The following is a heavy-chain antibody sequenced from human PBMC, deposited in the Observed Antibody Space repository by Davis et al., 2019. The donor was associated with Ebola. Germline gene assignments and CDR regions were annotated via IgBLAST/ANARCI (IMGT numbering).Heavy chain of an antibody. V-gene: IGHV3-21*04. CDR2: ISSSSSYI. CDR1: GFTFSSYS. CDR3: AREGVFLVRGDTNWFDP. Sequence: PGGSLRLSCAASGFTFSSYSMNWVRQAPGKGLEWVSSISSSSSYIYYADSVKGRFTISRDNAKNSLYLQMNSLRAEDTAVYYCAREGVFLVRGDTNWFDPWGQGTLVTVSS. D-gene: IGHD3-10*01. J-gene: IGHJ5*02.